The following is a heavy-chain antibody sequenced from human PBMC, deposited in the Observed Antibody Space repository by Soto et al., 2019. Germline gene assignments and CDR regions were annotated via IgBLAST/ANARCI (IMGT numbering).Heavy chain of an antibody. CDR1: GGTMSSSSYY. CDR2: IYYSGST. V-gene: IGHV4-39*01. CDR3: ARLNPDYGDYMDV. J-gene: IGHJ6*03. D-gene: IGHD4-17*01. Sequence: SXTLSLTCTVSGGTMSSSSYYWCWIRQPPGKAPEWIGSIYYSGSTYYNPSLKSRVTISVDTSKNQFSLKLSSVTAADSAVYYCARLNPDYGDYMDVWGKGTTVTVSS.